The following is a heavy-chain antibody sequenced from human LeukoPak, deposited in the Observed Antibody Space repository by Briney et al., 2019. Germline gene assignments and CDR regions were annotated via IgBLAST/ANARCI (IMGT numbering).Heavy chain of an antibody. D-gene: IGHD4-17*01. CDR3: ARGLVYEGDYVEDY. Sequence: SETLSLTCAVYGGSFSGYYWSWIRQPPGKGLEWIGEINHSGSTNYNPSLKSRVTISVDTSKNQSSLKLSSVTAADTAVYYCARGLVYEGDYVEDYWGQGTLVTVSS. CDR1: GGSFSGYY. CDR2: INHSGST. J-gene: IGHJ4*02. V-gene: IGHV4-34*01.